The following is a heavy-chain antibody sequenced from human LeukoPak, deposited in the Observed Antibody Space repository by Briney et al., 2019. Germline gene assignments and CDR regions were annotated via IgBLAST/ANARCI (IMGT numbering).Heavy chain of an antibody. D-gene: IGHD3-16*01. J-gene: IGHJ4*02. CDR3: ARDHLRTFVDY. CDR2: IWYDGSNK. CDR1: GFTFSSYG. V-gene: IGHV3-33*01. Sequence: GGSLRLSCAASGFTFSSYGMHWVRQAPGKGLEWVAVIWYDGSNKYYADSVKGRFTISRDNSKNTLYLQMNSLRAEDTAVYYCARDHLRTFVDYWGQGTLVTVSS.